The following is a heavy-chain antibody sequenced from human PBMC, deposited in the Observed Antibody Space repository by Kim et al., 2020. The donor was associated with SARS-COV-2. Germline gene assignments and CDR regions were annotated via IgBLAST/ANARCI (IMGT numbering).Heavy chain of an antibody. Sequence: SETLSLTCSVSGGSISSSSHYWGWIRQPPGKGLELIGSIDYTKSTYYNPSLKSRVTISVDTSNNQFSLRLSSVTAADTAIYYCARTYYYGSRVSRTFDIWGQGTMVTVSS. CDR2: IDYTKST. V-gene: IGHV4-39*01. CDR1: GGSISSSSHY. CDR3: ARTYYYGSRVSRTFDI. D-gene: IGHD3-22*01. J-gene: IGHJ3*02.